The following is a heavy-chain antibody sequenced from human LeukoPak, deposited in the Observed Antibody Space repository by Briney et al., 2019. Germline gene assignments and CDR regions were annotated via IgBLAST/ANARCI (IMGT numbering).Heavy chain of an antibody. Sequence: PGGSPRLSCAASGFTFSSYSMNWVRQAPGKGEEWGSYISSSSSTIYYADSVKGRFTISRDNAKNSLYLQMNSLRAEDTAVYYCARDPRRFLEWLSANWFDPWGQGTLVTVSS. J-gene: IGHJ5*02. CDR3: ARDPRRFLEWLSANWFDP. CDR2: ISSSSSTI. CDR1: GFTFSSYS. D-gene: IGHD3-3*01. V-gene: IGHV3-48*01.